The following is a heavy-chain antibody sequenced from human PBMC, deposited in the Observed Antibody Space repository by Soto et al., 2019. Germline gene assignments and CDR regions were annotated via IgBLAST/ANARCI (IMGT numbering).Heavy chain of an antibody. V-gene: IGHV2-5*01. Sequence: QIALQESGPTVVKPTQTLTLTCTFSGFSLTTTGVGVGCIRHAPGKVLEWLAMVYWNDERRDSPSLKSRLTITQDTSKNQVVLTMTYMDPVDTTTYFCAHYDSSGYFSHFDSWGQGTLVTVSS. D-gene: IGHD3-22*01. CDR1: GFSLTTTGVG. CDR2: VYWNDER. CDR3: AHYDSSGYFSHFDS. J-gene: IGHJ4*02.